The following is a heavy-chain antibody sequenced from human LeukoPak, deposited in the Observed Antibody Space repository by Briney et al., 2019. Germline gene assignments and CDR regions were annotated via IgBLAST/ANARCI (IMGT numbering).Heavy chain of an antibody. J-gene: IGHJ1*01. V-gene: IGHV4-30-2*01. CDR1: GGSISSGGYS. Sequence: SQTLSLTCAVSGGSISSGGYSWSWIRQPPGKGLEWIGYIYHSGSTYYNPSLKSRVTISVDRSKNQFSLKLSSVTAADTAVYYCARGELASGYFQHWGQGTLVTVSS. CDR2: IYHSGST. CDR3: ARGELASGYFQH.